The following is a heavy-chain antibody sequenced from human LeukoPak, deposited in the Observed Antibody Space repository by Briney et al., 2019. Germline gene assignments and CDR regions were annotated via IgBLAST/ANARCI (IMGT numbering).Heavy chain of an antibody. V-gene: IGHV4-38-2*02. CDR1: GYSISSGYY. J-gene: IGHJ4*02. D-gene: IGHD5-18*01. CDR3: AKSSYSIFDY. Sequence: SETLSLTCTVSGYSISSGYYWGWFRQPPGKGLEWIGSIYHSGSTYYNPSLKSRVTISVDTSKNQFSLKLSSVTAADTAVYYCAKSSYSIFDYWGQGTLVTVSS. CDR2: IYHSGST.